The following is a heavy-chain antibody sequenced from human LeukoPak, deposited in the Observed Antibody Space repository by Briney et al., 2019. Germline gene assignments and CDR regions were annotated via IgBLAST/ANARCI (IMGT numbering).Heavy chain of an antibody. CDR3: AKFVTGYSIVDAFDI. D-gene: IGHD3-9*01. Sequence: GGSLRLSCAASGFTFSSYAMNWVRQAPGKGLEWVSAISGSGGSTYYADSVKGRFTISRDNSKNTLYLQMNSLRAEDTAVYYCAKFVTGYSIVDAFDIWGQGTMVTVSS. J-gene: IGHJ3*02. V-gene: IGHV3-23*01. CDR2: ISGSGGST. CDR1: GFTFSSYA.